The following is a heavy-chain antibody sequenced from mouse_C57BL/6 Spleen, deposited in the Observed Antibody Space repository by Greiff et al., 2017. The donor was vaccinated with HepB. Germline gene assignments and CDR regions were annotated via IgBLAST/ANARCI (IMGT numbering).Heavy chain of an antibody. CDR1: GFHFKDYY. Sequence: EVQLLESGAELVKPGASVKLSCTASGFHFKDYYMHWVKQRTEQGLEWIGRIDPEDAETKYAPKFQGKATITADTSSNTAYLQLSSRTSEDTAVYYCARPYYYEGAWFAYWGQGTLVTVSA. CDR3: ARPYYYEGAWFAY. J-gene: IGHJ3*01. D-gene: IGHD1-1*01. V-gene: IGHV14-2*01. CDR2: IDPEDAET.